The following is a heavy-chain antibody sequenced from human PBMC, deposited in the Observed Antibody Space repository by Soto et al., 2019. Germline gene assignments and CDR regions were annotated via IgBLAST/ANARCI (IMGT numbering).Heavy chain of an antibody. CDR1: VGTFSSYA. J-gene: IGHJ4*02. D-gene: IGHD5-18*01. CDR2: IIPIFGTA. V-gene: IGHV1-69*06. Sequence: SVKVSCKASVGTFSSYAISWVRQAPGQGLEWMGGIIPIFGTANYAQKFQGRVTITADKSTSTAYMELSSLRSEDTAVYYCARDPGDTAMVYGYFDYWGQGTLVTVSS. CDR3: ARDPGDTAMVYGYFDY.